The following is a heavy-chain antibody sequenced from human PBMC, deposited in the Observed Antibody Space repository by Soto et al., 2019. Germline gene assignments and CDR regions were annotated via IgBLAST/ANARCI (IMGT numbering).Heavy chain of an antibody. CDR2: ISTSGSST. D-gene: IGHD1-26*01. J-gene: IGHJ6*03. Sequence: GSLRLSCAASGFSFSDYYMSWIRQAPGKGLEWVSLISTSGSSTDYADSVEGRFTISRDNAKNSLSLQMNSLRAEDTAVYYCANLAKNYYHYMDVWGKGTTVTVSS. V-gene: IGHV3-11*01. CDR1: GFSFSDYY. CDR3: ANLAKNYYHYMDV.